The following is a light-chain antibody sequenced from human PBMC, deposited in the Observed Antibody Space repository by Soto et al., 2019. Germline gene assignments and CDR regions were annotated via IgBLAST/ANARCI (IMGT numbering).Light chain of an antibody. V-gene: IGKV1D-8*01. J-gene: IGKJ4*01. Sequence: VVWVTQSPSLVSASTGDRVTISCRMSQAVGPYLAWYQQKPGKAPEILIYAASTLHTGVPSRFSGSGSGTDFTLTISYLQSEDFATYYCQQYDSLPLTFGGGTRVEIK. CDR2: AAS. CDR1: QAVGPY. CDR3: QQYDSLPLT.